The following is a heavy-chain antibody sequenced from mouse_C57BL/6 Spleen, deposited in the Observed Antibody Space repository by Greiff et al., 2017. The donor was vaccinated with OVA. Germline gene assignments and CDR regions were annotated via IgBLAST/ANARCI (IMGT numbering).Heavy chain of an antibody. Sequence: VKLQQSGAELVRPGASVTLSCKASGYTFTDYEMHWVKQTPVHGLEWIGAIDPETGGTAYNQKFKGKAILTADKSSSTAYMELRSLTSEDSAVYYCTRKDYGSSYAPFAYWGQGTLVTVSA. CDR1: GYTFTDYE. V-gene: IGHV1-15*01. J-gene: IGHJ3*01. D-gene: IGHD1-1*01. CDR2: IDPETGGT. CDR3: TRKDYGSSYAPFAY.